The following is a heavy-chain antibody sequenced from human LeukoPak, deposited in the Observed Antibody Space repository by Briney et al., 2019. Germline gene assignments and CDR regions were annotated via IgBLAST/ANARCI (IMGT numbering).Heavy chain of an antibody. V-gene: IGHV3-64D*09. Sequence: GGSLRLSCSASGFTFSNNDMHWVRQAPGKGLEYVSAISSNGGSTYYADSVKGRFTISRDNSKNTLYLQMSSLRAEDTAVYYCVKDRRKTGTTFDYWGQGTLVTVSS. J-gene: IGHJ4*02. CDR2: ISSNGGST. CDR3: VKDRRKTGTTFDY. D-gene: IGHD1-1*01. CDR1: GFTFSNND.